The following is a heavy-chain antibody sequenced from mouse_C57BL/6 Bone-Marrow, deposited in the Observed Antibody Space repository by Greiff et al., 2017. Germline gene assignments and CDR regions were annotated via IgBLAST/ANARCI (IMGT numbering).Heavy chain of an antibody. Sequence: VQLQQSGPVLVKPGASVKMSCKASGYTFTDYYMNWVKQSHGKSLEWIGVINPYNGGTSYNQKFQGKATLTVDKSSSTAYMELNSLTSEDSAVYYCAPTYYGSRYYAMDYWGQGTSVTVSS. CDR3: APTYYGSRYYAMDY. V-gene: IGHV1-19*01. CDR1: GYTFTDYY. D-gene: IGHD1-1*01. CDR2: INPYNGGT. J-gene: IGHJ4*01.